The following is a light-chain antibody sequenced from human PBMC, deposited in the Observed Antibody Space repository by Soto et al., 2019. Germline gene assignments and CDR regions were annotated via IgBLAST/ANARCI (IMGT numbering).Light chain of an antibody. Sequence: IVMTQSPATLSVSPGERVTLSCRSSQSVSNNVAWYQQKPGQAPRLLIYAASTRATGLPARFSGSGSGTQFTITISSLQSEDFAVYYCQQYNNWPPLTFGGGTKVEIK. CDR2: AAS. CDR1: QSVSNN. J-gene: IGKJ4*01. V-gene: IGKV3-15*01. CDR3: QQYNNWPPLT.